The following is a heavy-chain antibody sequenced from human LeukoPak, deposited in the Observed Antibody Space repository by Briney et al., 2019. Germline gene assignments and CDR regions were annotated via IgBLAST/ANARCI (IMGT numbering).Heavy chain of an antibody. V-gene: IGHV3-15*01. Sequence: GGSLRLSCAASGFTFSNAWMSWVRQAPGKGLEWVGRIKSKTDGGTTDYAAPVKGRFTISRDDSKNTLYLQMNSLKTEDTAVYYCTTDSHVDYYDSSGPDHPLYFQHWGQGTLVTVSS. J-gene: IGHJ1*01. D-gene: IGHD3-22*01. CDR2: IKSKTDGGTT. CDR3: TTDSHVDYYDSSGPDHPLYFQH. CDR1: GFTFSNAW.